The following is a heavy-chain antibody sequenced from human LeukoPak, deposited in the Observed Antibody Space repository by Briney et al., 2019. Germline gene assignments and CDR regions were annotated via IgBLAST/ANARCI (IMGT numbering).Heavy chain of an antibody. D-gene: IGHD2-2*03. CDR1: GYTFSSYA. J-gene: IGHJ3*02. V-gene: IGHV1-69*04. CDR2: IIPILGIA. Sequence: LGASVKVSCKASGYTFSSYAISCVLQAPGQGLQWMGRIIPILGIANYAQKFQGRVTITEDKSTSTAYMELSSLRSEDTAVYYCAIRWIRKVGAFDIWGQGTMDTV. CDR3: AIRWIRKVGAFDI.